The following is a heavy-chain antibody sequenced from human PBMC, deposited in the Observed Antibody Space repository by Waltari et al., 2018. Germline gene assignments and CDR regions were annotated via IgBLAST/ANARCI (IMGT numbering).Heavy chain of an antibody. V-gene: IGHV1-3*03. CDR2: INAGNGNT. Sequence: QVQLVQSGAEVKKTAASGEVSCRASGYTFTRYALHWVRQAPRQRPEWMGWINAGNGNTKYSQEFQGRVTITRDTSASTAYMELSSLRSEDMAVYYCARGGAARYSRFDWFDPWGQGTLVTVSS. CDR3: ARGGAARYSRFDWFDP. CDR1: GYTFTRYA. J-gene: IGHJ5*02. D-gene: IGHD2-15*01.